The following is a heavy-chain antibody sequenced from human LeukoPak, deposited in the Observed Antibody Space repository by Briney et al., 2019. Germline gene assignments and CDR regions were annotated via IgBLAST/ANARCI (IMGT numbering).Heavy chain of an antibody. CDR3: ARIAVAGPEAFDY. J-gene: IGHJ4*02. V-gene: IGHV1-2*02. Sequence: ASVKVSCKASGYTFTGYYMHWVRQAPGQGLEWMGWINPNSGGTNYAQKFQGRVTMTRDTSISTAYMELSRLRSDDTAVYYCARIAVAGPEAFDYWGQGTLVTVSS. CDR1: GYTFTGYY. CDR2: INPNSGGT. D-gene: IGHD6-19*01.